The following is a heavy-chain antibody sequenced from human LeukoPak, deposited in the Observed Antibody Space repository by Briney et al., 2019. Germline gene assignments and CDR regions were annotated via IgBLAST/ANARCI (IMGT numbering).Heavy chain of an antibody. CDR1: GFTFDDCA. CDR2: ISWNSGSI. D-gene: IGHD3-22*01. V-gene: IGHV3-9*01. Sequence: GGSLRLSCAASGFTFDDCAMHWVRQAPGKGLEWVSGISWNSGSIGYADSVKGRFTISRDNAKNSLYLQMNSLRAEDTALYYCAKDRGSGYYFDAFDIWGQGTMVTVSS. CDR3: AKDRGSGYYFDAFDI. J-gene: IGHJ3*02.